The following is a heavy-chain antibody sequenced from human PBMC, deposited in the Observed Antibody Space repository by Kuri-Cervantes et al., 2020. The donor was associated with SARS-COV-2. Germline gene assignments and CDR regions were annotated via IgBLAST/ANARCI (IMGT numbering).Heavy chain of an antibody. CDR1: GFTFSSYA. Sequence: LSLTCAASGFTFSSYAMHWVRQAPGKGLEWVAVISYDGSNKYYADSVKGRFTISRDNAKNSLYLQMNSLRVEDTALYYCARAYGDYVFREGLDSWGQGTLVTVSS. J-gene: IGHJ4*02. V-gene: IGHV3-30-3*01. CDR3: ARAYGDYVFREGLDS. CDR2: ISYDGSNK. D-gene: IGHD4-17*01.